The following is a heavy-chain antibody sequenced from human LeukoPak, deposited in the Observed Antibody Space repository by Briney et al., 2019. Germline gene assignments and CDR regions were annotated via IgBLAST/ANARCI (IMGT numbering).Heavy chain of an antibody. D-gene: IGHD4-11*01. V-gene: IGHV1-2*02. J-gene: IGHJ4*02. CDR1: GYTFTDYY. CDR2: INPHSGGT. Sequence: ASVKVSCKASGYTFTDYYIHWVRQAPGQGLDWMGWINPHSGGTNYAQKFQDRVTMTTDTSTSTAYMELRSLRSDDTAVFYCARDYSRGLAGYWGQGTLVTVSS. CDR3: ARDYSRGLAGY.